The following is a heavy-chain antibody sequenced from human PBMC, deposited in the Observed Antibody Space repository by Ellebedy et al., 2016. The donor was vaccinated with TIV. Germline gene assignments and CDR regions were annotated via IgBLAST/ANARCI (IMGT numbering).Heavy chain of an antibody. CDR3: AKDRPASGWYY. D-gene: IGHD6-13*01. CDR2: ISGSGGST. CDR1: GFTYSSYA. J-gene: IGHJ4*02. V-gene: IGHV3-23*01. Sequence: GESLKISCAASGFTYSSYAMSWVRQAPGKGLEWVSAISGSGGSTYYADSVKGRFTISRDNSKNTLYLQMDSLRAEDTAVYYCAKDRPASGWYYWGQGTLVTVSS.